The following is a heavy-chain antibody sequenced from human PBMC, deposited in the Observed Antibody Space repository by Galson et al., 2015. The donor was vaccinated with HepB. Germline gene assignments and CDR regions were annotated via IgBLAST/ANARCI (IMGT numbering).Heavy chain of an antibody. CDR1: ATTFSNAW. CDR3: ATDGYSYGFASTDAFEN. J-gene: IGHJ3*02. CDR2: IRSNTDGGTA. V-gene: IGHV3-15*01. Sequence: SLRLSCATSATTFSNAWMSWVRQFPGKGLEWVGRIRSNTDGGTADYAAPVKGRFTISRDDSKKTLYLQMNSLKIEDTALYYCATDGYSYGFASTDAFENWGQGTMVTVSS. D-gene: IGHD5-18*01.